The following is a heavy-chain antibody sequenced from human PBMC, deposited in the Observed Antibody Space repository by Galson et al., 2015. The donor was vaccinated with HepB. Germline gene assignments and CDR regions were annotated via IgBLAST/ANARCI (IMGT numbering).Heavy chain of an antibody. J-gene: IGHJ2*01. CDR3: VRPGPGWYFNL. CDR1: GFTFSSYD. V-gene: IGHV3-13*04. Sequence: SLRLSCAASGFTFSSYDMHWVRQPVGGGLEWVAGMGTSGDTYYPDSVEDRFTISREDAKNSLYLQMNSLRAGDTAIYYCVRPGPGWYFNLWGRGTLVTVSS. CDR2: MGTSGDT.